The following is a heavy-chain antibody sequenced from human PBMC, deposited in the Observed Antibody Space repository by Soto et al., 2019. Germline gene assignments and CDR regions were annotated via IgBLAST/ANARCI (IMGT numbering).Heavy chain of an antibody. CDR1: GGSISSYY. J-gene: IGHJ4*02. CDR2: IYYSGST. CDR3: ARHRYSSELDY. V-gene: IGHV4-59*08. D-gene: IGHD6-19*01. Sequence: TLSLTCTVSGGSISSYYWSWIRQPPGKGLEWIGYIYYSGSTNYNPSLKSRVTISVDTSKNQFSLKLSSVTAADTAVYYCARHRYSSELDYWGQGTLVTVSS.